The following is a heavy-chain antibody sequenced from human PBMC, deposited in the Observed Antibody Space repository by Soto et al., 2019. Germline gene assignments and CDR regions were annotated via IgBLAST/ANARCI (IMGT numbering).Heavy chain of an antibody. CDR2: ISNDGSYQ. CDR3: AQSLGGSSYYGADS. V-gene: IGHV3-30*18. D-gene: IGHD1-26*01. CDR1: GFTFNSYG. J-gene: IGHJ4*02. Sequence: QEQLVESGGGVVQPGRSLRLSCAASGFTFNSYGMQWVRQAPGKGLEWLAVISNDGSYQYYADSVKGRLTISRDNSKDTLHLQMNSLRAEDTAVYYCAQSLGGSSYYGADSWGQGTLVTVSS.